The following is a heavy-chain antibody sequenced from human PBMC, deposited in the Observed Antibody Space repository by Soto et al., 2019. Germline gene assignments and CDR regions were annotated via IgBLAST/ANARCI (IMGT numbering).Heavy chain of an antibody. Sequence: EVQLLESGGGLGQPGGSLRLSCAASGFTFSSYAMTWVRQAPGKGLEWVSAISGSSGSAYYADSVKGRFSISRDNSKNTLYLHLNSLRGDDTAVYYCARAPYCGGDCFPYYFDYWGQGALVTVSS. CDR3: ARAPYCGGDCFPYYFDY. V-gene: IGHV3-23*01. D-gene: IGHD2-21*02. CDR1: GFTFSSYA. CDR2: ISGSSGSA. J-gene: IGHJ4*02.